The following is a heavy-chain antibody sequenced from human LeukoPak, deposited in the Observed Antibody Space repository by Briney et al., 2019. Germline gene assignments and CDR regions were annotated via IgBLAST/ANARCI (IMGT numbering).Heavy chain of an antibody. V-gene: IGHV4-59*01. CDR1: GGSISSYY. Sequence: SETLSLTCNVSGGSISSYYWSWIRQTPGKGLEWIGYIYYSGSTNYNPSLKSRVTISVDTSKNQFSLKLSSVTAADTAVYYCARDGDCSGGRCPGDAFDIWGQGTMVTVSS. CDR3: ARDGDCSGGRCPGDAFDI. CDR2: IYYSGST. D-gene: IGHD2-15*01. J-gene: IGHJ3*02.